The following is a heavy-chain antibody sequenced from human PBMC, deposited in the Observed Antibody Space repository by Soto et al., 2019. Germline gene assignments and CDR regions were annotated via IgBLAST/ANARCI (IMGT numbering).Heavy chain of an antibody. CDR2: ITGSTGTT. J-gene: IGHJ6*03. CDR1: GFTFSNFA. D-gene: IGHD2-2*01. CDR3: AKDTSSSPYYMDV. Sequence: EVQILESGGGSVQPGGSLRLSCAASGFTFSNFAMSWVRHAPGKGLEWVSEITGSTGTTYYADSVRGRFTISRDNSKNPLHLQMNSLRAEDTAVYYCAKDTSSSPYYMDVWGKGTTVTVSS. V-gene: IGHV3-23*01.